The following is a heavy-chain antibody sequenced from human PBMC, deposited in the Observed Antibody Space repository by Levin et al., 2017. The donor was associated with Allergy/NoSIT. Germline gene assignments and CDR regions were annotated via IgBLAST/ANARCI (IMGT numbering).Heavy chain of an antibody. Sequence: SETLSLTCTVSGGSISSYYWSWIRQPPGKGLEWIAYISYSGSTNYNPSLKSRVSISVDTSKNQFSLKLTYVTAADTAVYYCARHAASPSYALDYWGQGSLVTVSS. CDR2: ISYSGST. J-gene: IGHJ4*02. D-gene: IGHD2-2*01. CDR1: GGSISSYY. V-gene: IGHV4-59*08. CDR3: ARHAASPSYALDY.